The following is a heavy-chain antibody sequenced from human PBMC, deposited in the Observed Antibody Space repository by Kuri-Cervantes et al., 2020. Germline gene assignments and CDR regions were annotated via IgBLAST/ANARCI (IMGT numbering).Heavy chain of an antibody. V-gene: IGHV1-2*02. CDR1: GYTFTDYY. D-gene: IGHD3-3*01. Sequence: ASVKVSCKASGYTFTDYYMHWVRQAPGQGLEWMGWINPNSGGTNYAQKFQGRVTMTRDTSISTASMELRRLRSDDTAVYYCARGLRFLEWFRASKDYFFYYGMDVWGPGTTVTVSS. CDR3: ARGLRFLEWFRASKDYFFYYGMDV. CDR2: INPNSGGT. J-gene: IGHJ6*02.